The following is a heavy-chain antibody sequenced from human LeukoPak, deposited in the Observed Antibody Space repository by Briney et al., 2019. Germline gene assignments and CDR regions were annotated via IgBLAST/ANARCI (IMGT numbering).Heavy chain of an antibody. Sequence: SETLSLTCTVSGGSISSYFWTWIRQPPGKGLEWIGYIYYSGSTNHNPSLKSRVTILVDTSKNQFSLKLSSVTAADTAVYYCARAVGYGAFHIWGQGTMVTVSS. CDR3: ARAVGYGAFHI. CDR1: GGSISSYF. D-gene: IGHD5-12*01. V-gene: IGHV4-59*01. J-gene: IGHJ3*02. CDR2: IYYSGST.